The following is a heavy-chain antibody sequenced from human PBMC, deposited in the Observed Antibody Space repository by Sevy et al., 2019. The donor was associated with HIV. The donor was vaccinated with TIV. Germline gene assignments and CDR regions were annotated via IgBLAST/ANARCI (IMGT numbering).Heavy chain of an antibody. CDR2: LSFGCGEI. Sequence: GGSLRLSCAASGFTFSKYSMSWVRQPPGKGLEWVSTLSFGCGEINYADSVKGRFTISRDNSKNSVYLQMNNLGPEDTAVYYWARGGCTKPHDYWGQGTLVTVSS. D-gene: IGHD2-8*01. J-gene: IGHJ4*02. CDR3: ARGGCTKPHDY. CDR1: GFTFSKYS. V-gene: IGHV3-23*01.